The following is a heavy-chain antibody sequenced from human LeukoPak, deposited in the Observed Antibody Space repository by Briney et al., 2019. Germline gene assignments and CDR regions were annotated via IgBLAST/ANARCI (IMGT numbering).Heavy chain of an antibody. D-gene: IGHD2-2*01. Sequence: GESLKISCKGSGYSFTSYWIAWVRQMPGKGLGGMGIIYPGDSDTRNSPSFQGQVTISADKSISTAYLQWSSLKAADTAMYYCARRSRGYCSSTSCFFDSWGQGTLVTVSS. CDR2: IYPGDSDT. V-gene: IGHV5-51*01. CDR1: GYSFTSYW. J-gene: IGHJ4*02. CDR3: ARRSRGYCSSTSCFFDS.